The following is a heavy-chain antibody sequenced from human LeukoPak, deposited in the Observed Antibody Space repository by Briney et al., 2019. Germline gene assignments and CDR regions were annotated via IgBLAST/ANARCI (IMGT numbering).Heavy chain of an antibody. CDR3: ARSAYYYDVDI. CDR2: ISYSGST. V-gene: IGHV4-59*08. J-gene: IGHJ3*02. CDR1: GGSTSSYY. Sequence: PSETLSLTCTVSGGSTSSYYWSWIRQPPGKGLDWIGYISYSGSTNYNPSLKSRVTISIDTSKNQFSLKLSSVTAADTALHYCARSAYYYDVDIWGQGTMVTVSS. D-gene: IGHD3-22*01.